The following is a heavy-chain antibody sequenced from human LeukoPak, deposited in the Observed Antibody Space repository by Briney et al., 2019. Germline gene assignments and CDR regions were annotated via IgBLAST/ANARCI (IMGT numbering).Heavy chain of an antibody. CDR1: GGTFSNYA. J-gene: IGHJ4*02. Sequence: GASVKVSCKASGGTFSNYAFSWVRQAPGQGLEWMGGIIPIFTTANYAQKFQGRVTITTDESTSTAYMELSSLRSEDTAVYYCARAGAGHNPMDPKITLDYWGQGTLVTVSS. V-gene: IGHV1-69*05. CDR2: IIPIFTTA. D-gene: IGHD1-14*01. CDR3: ARAGAGHNPMDPKITLDY.